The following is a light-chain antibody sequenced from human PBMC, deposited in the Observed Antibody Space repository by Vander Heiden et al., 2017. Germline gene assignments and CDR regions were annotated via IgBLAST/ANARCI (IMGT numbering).Light chain of an antibody. V-gene: IGKV3-11*01. CDR3: QQRSHWLT. CDR1: QTIGTY. J-gene: IGKJ4*01. CDR2: NAS. Sequence: EVVLIQSQATLSLSPGERATLSCRASQTIGTYLAWYQQKPGQAPRLLIANASNRATGITTRFSGSGSGTDFTLTINSLETEGFAVYYCQQRSHWLTFGGGTKVEIK.